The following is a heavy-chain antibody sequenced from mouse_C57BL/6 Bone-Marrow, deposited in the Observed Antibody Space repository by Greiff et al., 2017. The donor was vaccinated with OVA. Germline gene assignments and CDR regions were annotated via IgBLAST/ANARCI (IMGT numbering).Heavy chain of an antibody. CDR2: IYPGSGNT. V-gene: IGHV1-76*01. CDR3: ARHGVYYFDY. Sequence: QVQLQQSRAELVRPGASVKLSCKASGYTFTDYYINWVKQRPGQGLEWIARIYPGSGNTYYNEKFKGKATLTAEKSSSTAYMQLSSLTSEDSAVYFCARHGVYYFDYWGQGTTLTVSS. CDR1: GYTFTDYY. J-gene: IGHJ2*01.